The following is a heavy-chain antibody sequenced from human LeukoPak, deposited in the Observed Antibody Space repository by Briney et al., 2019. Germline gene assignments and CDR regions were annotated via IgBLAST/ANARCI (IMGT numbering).Heavy chain of an antibody. CDR3: ARVSSPVTFDI. CDR2: IYHSGST. CDR1: GGSISSGGYS. Sequence: MPSETLSLICAVSGGSISSGGYSWSWIRQPPGKGLEWIGYIYHSGSTYYNPSLKSRVTISVDRSKNQFSLKLSSVTAADTAVYYCARVSSPVTFDIWGQGTMVTVSS. D-gene: IGHD2-2*01. V-gene: IGHV4-30-2*01. J-gene: IGHJ3*02.